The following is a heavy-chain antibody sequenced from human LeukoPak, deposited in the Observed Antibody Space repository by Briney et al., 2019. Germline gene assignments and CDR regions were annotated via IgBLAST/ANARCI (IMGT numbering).Heavy chain of an antibody. CDR1: GFTVNSSY. D-gene: IGHD2-8*01. Sequence: GGSLRLSCAASGFTVNSSYINWVRQAPGKGLEWVSVIYSGGSTYYADSVKGRFTISRDNSKNTLYLQMNSLRAEDTAVYYCAKDLRIRAGVPDYWGQGTLVTVSS. V-gene: IGHV3-53*01. J-gene: IGHJ4*02. CDR2: IYSGGST. CDR3: AKDLRIRAGVPDY.